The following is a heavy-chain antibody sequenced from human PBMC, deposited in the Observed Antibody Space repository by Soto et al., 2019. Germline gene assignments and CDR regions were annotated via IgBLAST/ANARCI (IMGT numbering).Heavy chain of an antibody. Sequence: PSETLSLTCTVSGGSVSYITYYWAWIRQSPGKGLEGIGTVYYSGTTNYNPSLKSRVTMSVDTSKNELSLKLSSVTAADTAVYYCASSNIAAAGFYYYGMDVWGRGTTVTVSS. V-gene: IGHV4-39*07. J-gene: IGHJ6*02. CDR1: GGSVSYITYY. CDR3: ASSNIAAAGFYYYGMDV. D-gene: IGHD6-13*01. CDR2: VYYSGTT.